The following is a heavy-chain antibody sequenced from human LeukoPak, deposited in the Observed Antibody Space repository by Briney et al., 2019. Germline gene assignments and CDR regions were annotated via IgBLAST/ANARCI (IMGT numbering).Heavy chain of an antibody. CDR3: ARGPSRYCSSTSCYFGPYDY. V-gene: IGHV4-39*07. J-gene: IGHJ4*02. D-gene: IGHD2-2*01. CDR2: INHSGST. Sequence: PSETLSLTCTVSGGSISSSSYYWGWIRQPPGKGLEWIGEINHSGSTNYNPSLKSRVTISVDTSKNQFSLKLSSVPAADTAVYYCARGPSRYCSSTSCYFGPYDYWGQGTLVTVSS. CDR1: GGSISSSSYY.